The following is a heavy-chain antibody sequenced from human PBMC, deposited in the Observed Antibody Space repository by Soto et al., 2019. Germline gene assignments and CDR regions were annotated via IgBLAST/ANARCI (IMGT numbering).Heavy chain of an antibody. V-gene: IGHV3-33*01. CDR2: IWYDGSNK. Sequence: QVQLVESGGGVVQPGRSLRLSCAASGFTFSSYGMHWVRQAPGKGLEWVAVIWYDGSNKYYADSVKGRFTISRDNSKNPLYLQMNSLRAEDTAVYYCARDLRSGSSAAYYFDYWGQGTLVTVSS. CDR1: GFTFSSYG. D-gene: IGHD1-26*01. CDR3: ARDLRSGSSAAYYFDY. J-gene: IGHJ4*02.